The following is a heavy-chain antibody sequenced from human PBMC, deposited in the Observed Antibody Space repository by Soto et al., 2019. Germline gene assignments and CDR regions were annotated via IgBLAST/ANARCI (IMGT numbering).Heavy chain of an antibody. V-gene: IGHV3-30-3*01. Sequence: PGGSLRLSCAASGFTFSSYAMHWVRQAPGKGLEWVAVISYDGSNKYYADSVKGRFTTSRDNSKNTLYLQMNSLRAEDTAVYYCARDPQNYGSGSYYKRGYYYYGMDVWGQGTTVTVSS. CDR1: GFTFSSYA. CDR3: ARDPQNYGSGSYYKRGYYYYGMDV. CDR2: ISYDGSNK. J-gene: IGHJ6*02. D-gene: IGHD3-10*01.